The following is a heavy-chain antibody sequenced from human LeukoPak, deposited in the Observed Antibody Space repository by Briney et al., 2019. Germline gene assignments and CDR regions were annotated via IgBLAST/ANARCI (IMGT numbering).Heavy chain of an antibody. D-gene: IGHD3-10*01. CDR1: GFTFSSYS. V-gene: IGHV3-21*01. J-gene: IGHJ5*02. CDR2: ISSSSSYI. CDR3: ARPLLYYYGSETYFWFDP. Sequence: GGSLRLSCAASGFTFSSYSMNWVRQAPGKGLEWVSSISSSSSYIYYADSVKGRFTISRDNAKNSLYLQMNSLRAEDTAVYYCARPLLYYYGSETYFWFDPWGQGTLVTVSS.